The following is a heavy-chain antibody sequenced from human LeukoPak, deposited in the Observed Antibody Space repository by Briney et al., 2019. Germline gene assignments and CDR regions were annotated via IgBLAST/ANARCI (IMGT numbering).Heavy chain of an antibody. CDR1: GGSISSYY. Sequence: SETLSLTCTVSGGSISSYYWSWIRQPAGKGLEWIGRIYTSGSTNYNPPLKSRVTMSVDTSKNQFSLKLSPVTAADTAVYYCARAGYCSGGSCSFFNDGWGQGTLVTVSS. V-gene: IGHV4-4*07. D-gene: IGHD2-15*01. J-gene: IGHJ4*02. CDR2: IYTSGST. CDR3: ARAGYCSGGSCSFFNDG.